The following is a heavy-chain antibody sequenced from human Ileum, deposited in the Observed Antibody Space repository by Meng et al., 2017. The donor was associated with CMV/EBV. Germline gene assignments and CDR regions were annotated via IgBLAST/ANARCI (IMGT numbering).Heavy chain of an antibody. D-gene: IGHD3-10*01. CDR1: VSFSGYY. J-gene: IGHJ5*02. CDR3: ARVGGITITMVRGVWFDP. CDR2: INHSGST. V-gene: IGHV4-34*01. Sequence: VSFSGYYWSWIRPPPGKGLEWIGEINHSGSTNYNPSLKSRVTISVDTSKNQFSLKLSSVAAADTAVYYCARVGGITITMVRGVWFDPWGQGTLVTVSS.